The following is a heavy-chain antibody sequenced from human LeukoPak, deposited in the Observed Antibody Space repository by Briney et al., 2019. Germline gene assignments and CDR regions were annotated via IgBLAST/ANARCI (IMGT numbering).Heavy chain of an antibody. D-gene: IGHD3-10*01. CDR2: ISTSGGTT. Sequence: GGSLRLSCAASGFTFSSYAMSWVRQAPGKGLEWVSAISTSGGTTYYADSVKGRFTISRDNSKNTLYLQMNSLRAEDTAVYYCARGRGSTIRFDYWGQVTLVTVSS. V-gene: IGHV3-23*01. CDR1: GFTFSSYA. CDR3: ARGRGSTIRFDY. J-gene: IGHJ4*02.